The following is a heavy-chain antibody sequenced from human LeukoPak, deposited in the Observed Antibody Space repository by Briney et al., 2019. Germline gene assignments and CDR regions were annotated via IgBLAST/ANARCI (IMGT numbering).Heavy chain of an antibody. V-gene: IGHV4-59*08. J-gene: IGHJ3*02. CDR2: IYYSGST. Sequence: SETLSLTCTVSGGSISSYYWSWIRQPPGKGLEWIGYIYYSGSTNYNPSLKSRVTISVDTSKNQFSLKLSSVTAADTAVYYCARVGITIPGGAFDIWGQGTMVTVSS. D-gene: IGHD3-22*01. CDR1: GGSISSYY. CDR3: ARVGITIPGGAFDI.